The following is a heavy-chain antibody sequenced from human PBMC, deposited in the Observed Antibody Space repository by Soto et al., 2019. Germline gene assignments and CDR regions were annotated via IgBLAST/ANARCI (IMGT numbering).Heavy chain of an antibody. CDR3: ARQFDSDTSGYYYAY. J-gene: IGHJ4*02. D-gene: IGHD3-22*01. CDR1: GGTFSRNT. V-gene: IGHV1-69*13. CDR2: IMPIFGSA. Sequence: ASVKVSCKASGGTFSRNTISWVRQAPGQGLEWMGGIMPIFGSANYAQKFQGRVTITADEYTRTVYMELSRLRSEDTAAYYCARQFDSDTSGYYYAYWGQGTLVTVSS.